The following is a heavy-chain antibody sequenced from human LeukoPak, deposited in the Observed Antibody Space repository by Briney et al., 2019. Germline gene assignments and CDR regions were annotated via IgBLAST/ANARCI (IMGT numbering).Heavy chain of an antibody. Sequence: SQTLSLTCTVSGGSISSGSYYWSWIRQPAGKGLEWIGRIYTSGSTNYNPSLKSRVTISVDTSKNQFSLKLSSVTAADTAVYYCARRAAAGCFDYWGQGTLVTVSS. V-gene: IGHV4-61*02. CDR2: IYTSGST. D-gene: IGHD6-13*01. J-gene: IGHJ4*02. CDR1: GGSISSGSYY. CDR3: ARRAAAGCFDY.